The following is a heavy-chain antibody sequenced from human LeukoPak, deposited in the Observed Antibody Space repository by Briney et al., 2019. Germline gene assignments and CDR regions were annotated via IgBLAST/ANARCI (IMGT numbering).Heavy chain of an antibody. J-gene: IGHJ6*02. CDR3: ASEDGLGGRYSSSWYERGGYYYYYGMDV. V-gene: IGHV3-23*02. CDR2: ISGSGGST. D-gene: IGHD6-13*01. CDR1: GFTFSSYA. Sequence: GGSLRLSCAASGFTFSSYAMSWVRQAPGKGLEWVSAISGSGGSTNYNPSLKSRVTISVDKSKNQFSLKLSSVTAADTAVYYCASEDGLGGRYSSSWYERGGYYYYYGMDVWGQGTTVTVSS.